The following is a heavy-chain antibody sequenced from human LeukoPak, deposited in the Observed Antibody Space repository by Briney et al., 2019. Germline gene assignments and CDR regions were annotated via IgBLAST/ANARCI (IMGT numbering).Heavy chain of an antibody. V-gene: IGHV4-39*01. CDR1: GGSISSSSYY. CDR3: ARQRQWLVPYYFDY. CDR2: IYYSGST. J-gene: IGHJ4*02. D-gene: IGHD6-19*01. Sequence: SETLSLTCTVSGGSISSSSYYWGWIRQSPGKGLEWIGSIYYSGSTYYNPSLKSRVTISVDTSKNQFSLKLSSVTAADTAVYYCARQRQWLVPYYFDYWGQGTLVTVSS.